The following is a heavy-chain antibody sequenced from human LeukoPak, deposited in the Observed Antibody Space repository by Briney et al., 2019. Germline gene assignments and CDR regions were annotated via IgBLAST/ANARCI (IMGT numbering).Heavy chain of an antibody. CDR2: IIPIFGTS. CDR1: GGTFSSYA. CDR3: ARYYSGWYYFDY. Sequence: SVKVSCKASGGTFSSYAISWVRQAPGQGLEWMGGIIPIFGTSNYAQKFQGRVTITADESTSTAYMELSSLRSEDTAVYYCARYYSGWYYFDYWGQGTLVTVSS. V-gene: IGHV1-69*13. D-gene: IGHD6-19*01. J-gene: IGHJ4*02.